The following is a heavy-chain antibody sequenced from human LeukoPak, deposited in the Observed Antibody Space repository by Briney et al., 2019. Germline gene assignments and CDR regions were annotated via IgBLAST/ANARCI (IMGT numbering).Heavy chain of an antibody. D-gene: IGHD2-15*01. CDR3: ARGEVVAATGHFDY. CDR1: GGSFSNYY. CDR2: IYYSGST. Sequence: SETLSLTCTVSGGSFSNYYWSWIRQPPGKGLEWIGYIYYSGSTNYNPSLKSRATISVDTSKNQFSLKLSSVTAADTAVYYCARGEVVAATGHFDYWGQGTLVTASS. J-gene: IGHJ4*02. V-gene: IGHV4-59*12.